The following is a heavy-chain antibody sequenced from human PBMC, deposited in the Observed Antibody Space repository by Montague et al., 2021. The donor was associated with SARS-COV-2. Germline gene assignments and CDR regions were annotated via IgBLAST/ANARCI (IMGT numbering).Heavy chain of an antibody. V-gene: IGHV4-59*01. D-gene: IGHD2-15*01. CDR2: IYYSGST. CDR3: ARAGRRSPDTTRLSYSKGMDL. CDR1: GDSISTSY. Sequence: SETLSLTCTVSGDSISTSYWAWIRQPPGKGLEWICYIYYSGSTSNNSSLKSRGTVSIYTSKNQVSLNLSSVTAADTAVYFCARAGRRSPDTTRLSYSKGMDLWGQGTTVTVSS. J-gene: IGHJ6*02.